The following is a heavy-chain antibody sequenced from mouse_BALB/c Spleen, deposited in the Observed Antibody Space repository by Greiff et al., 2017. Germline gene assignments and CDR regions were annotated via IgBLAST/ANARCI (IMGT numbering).Heavy chain of an antibody. D-gene: IGHD3-1*01. CDR2: IYPSDSYT. J-gene: IGHJ2*01. Sequence: VQLQQSGAELVRPGASVKLSCKASGYTFTSYWINWVKQRPGQGLEWIGNIYPSDSYTNYNQKFKDKATLTVDKSSSTAYMQLSSPTSEDSAVYYCTRSGLYPADYWGQGTTLTVSS. V-gene: IGHV1-69*02. CDR3: TRSGLYPADY. CDR1: GYTFTSYW.